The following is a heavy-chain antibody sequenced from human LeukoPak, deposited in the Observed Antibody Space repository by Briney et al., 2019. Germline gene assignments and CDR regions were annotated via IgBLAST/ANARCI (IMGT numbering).Heavy chain of an antibody. D-gene: IGHD5-24*01. CDR1: GYTFTGYY. Sequence: ASVTVSFTASGYTFTGYYMHWVRQAPGQGLEWMGRINPNSGGTNYAQKFQGWVTMTRDTSISTAYMELSRLRSDDTAVYYCARGWGEMATITGWFDPWGQGTLVTVSS. V-gene: IGHV1-2*04. CDR3: ARGWGEMATITGWFDP. CDR2: INPNSGGT. J-gene: IGHJ5*02.